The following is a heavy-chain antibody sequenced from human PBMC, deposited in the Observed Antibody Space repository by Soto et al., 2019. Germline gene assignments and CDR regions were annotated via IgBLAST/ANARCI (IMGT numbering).Heavy chain of an antibody. CDR2: INPNSGGT. Sequence: ASVEVSCKASGYSFTGYYMHWVRQAPGQGLEWMGWINPNSGGTNYAQKFQGRVTMTRDTSISTAYMELSRLRSDDTAVYYCARMPTTYYYDSSGYWAAFDIWGQGTMVTVSS. D-gene: IGHD3-22*01. V-gene: IGHV1-2*02. CDR1: GYSFTGYY. CDR3: ARMPTTYYYDSSGYWAAFDI. J-gene: IGHJ3*02.